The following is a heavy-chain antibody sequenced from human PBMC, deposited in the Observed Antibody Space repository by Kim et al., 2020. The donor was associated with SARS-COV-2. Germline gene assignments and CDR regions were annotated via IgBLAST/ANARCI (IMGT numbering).Heavy chain of an antibody. Sequence: GTTNYAQKLQGRGTMTTDTSTSTAYMELRSLRSDDTAVYYCARDGDYEVYWGQGTLVTVSS. CDR3: ARDGDYEVY. J-gene: IGHJ4*02. V-gene: IGHV1-18*01. D-gene: IGHD4-17*01. CDR2: GTT.